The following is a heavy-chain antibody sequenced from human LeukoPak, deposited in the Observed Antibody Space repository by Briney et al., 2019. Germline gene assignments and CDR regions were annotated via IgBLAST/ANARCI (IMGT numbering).Heavy chain of an antibody. V-gene: IGHV4-34*01. CDR2: INHSGST. Sequence: SETLSLTCAVYGGSFSGYYWSWIRQPPGKGLEWTGEINHSGSTNYNPSLKSRVTISVDTSKNQFSLKLSSVTAADTAVYYCARWSHWSAVAGRNFDYRGQGTLVTVSS. J-gene: IGHJ4*02. CDR3: ARWSHWSAVAGRNFDY. CDR1: GGSFSGYY. D-gene: IGHD6-19*01.